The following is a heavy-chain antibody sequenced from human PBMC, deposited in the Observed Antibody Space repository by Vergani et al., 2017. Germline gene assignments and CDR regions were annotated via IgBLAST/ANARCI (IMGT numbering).Heavy chain of an antibody. CDR3: ARENDFWSGYGFDY. V-gene: IGHV4-59*01. CDR2: IYYSGST. Sequence: QVQLPESGPGLVKPSEPLSLPCPVSGGSLSSYYWSWLRQPPGKGLEWIGYIYYSGSTNYNPSLKSRVTISVDTSKNQFSLKLSSVTAADTAVYYCARENDFWSGYGFDYWGQGTLVTVSS. D-gene: IGHD3-3*01. CDR1: GGSLSSYY. J-gene: IGHJ4*02.